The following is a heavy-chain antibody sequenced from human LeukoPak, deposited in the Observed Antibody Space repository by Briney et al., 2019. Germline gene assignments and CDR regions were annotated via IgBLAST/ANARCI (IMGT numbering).Heavy chain of an antibody. J-gene: IGHJ6*02. V-gene: IGHV1-2*02. Sequence: GASVTVSCTASGYTFTGYYMHWVRQAPGQGLEWMGWINPNSGGTNYSQKFQGRVTMTRDTSISTAYMELSRLRSDDTAVYYCARGSRCSSTSGFWWDHAGYYYGMDVWGQGTTVTVSS. CDR3: ARGSRCSSTSGFWWDHAGYYYGMDV. CDR2: INPNSGGT. D-gene: IGHD2-2*01. CDR1: GYTFTGYY.